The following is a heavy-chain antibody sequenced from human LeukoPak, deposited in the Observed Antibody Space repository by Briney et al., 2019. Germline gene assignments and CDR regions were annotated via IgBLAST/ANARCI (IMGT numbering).Heavy chain of an antibody. V-gene: IGHV4-59*11. CDR3: AREDPQTTVPEGMDV. CDR2: IYYSGST. Sequence: SETLSLTCTVSGGSISSHYWSWIRQPPGKGLEGIGYIYYSGSTNYNPSLKSRVTISVDTSRTQFSLRLSSVTAADTAVYYCAREDPQTTVPEGMDVWGHGTTVIASS. D-gene: IGHD4-17*01. CDR1: GGSISSHY. J-gene: IGHJ6*02.